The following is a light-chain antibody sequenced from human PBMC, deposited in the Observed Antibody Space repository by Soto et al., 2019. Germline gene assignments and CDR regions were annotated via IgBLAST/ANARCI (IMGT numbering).Light chain of an antibody. Sequence: DIQLTQSPSFLSASVGDRVTITCRASQGIGSYLAWYQQKPGKAPKLLLYAASTLQSGVPSRFSGSGSGTEFTLTISSLQPEDFATYACQQVNSYPLTFGGGTKVEIK. J-gene: IGKJ4*01. CDR2: AAS. CDR3: QQVNSYPLT. V-gene: IGKV1-9*01. CDR1: QGIGSY.